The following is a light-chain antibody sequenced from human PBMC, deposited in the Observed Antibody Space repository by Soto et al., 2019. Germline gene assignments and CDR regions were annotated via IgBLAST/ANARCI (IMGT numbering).Light chain of an antibody. V-gene: IGKV3-20*01. CDR2: GAS. CDR3: QQYGSSPGYT. CDR1: QSVSSSY. Sequence: EIVLTQSPGTLYLSPGERATLSCRASQSVSSSYLAWYQQKPGQAPRLLIYGASSRATGIPDRFSGSGSGTDFTLTISRLEPEDLAVYYCQQYGSSPGYTFGEGTKLEIK. J-gene: IGKJ2*01.